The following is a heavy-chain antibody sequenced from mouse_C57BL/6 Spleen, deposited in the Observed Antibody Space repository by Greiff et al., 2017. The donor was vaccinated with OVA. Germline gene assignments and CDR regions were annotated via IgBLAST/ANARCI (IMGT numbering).Heavy chain of an antibody. CDR2: INPNNGGT. V-gene: IGHV1-26*01. J-gene: IGHJ4*01. CDR1: GYTFTDYY. CDR3: ERGEEKRGGAMDY. Sequence: EVQLQQSGPELVKPGASVKISCKASGYTFTDYYMNWVKQSHGKSLEWIGDINPNNGGTSYNQKFKGKATLTVDKSSSTAYMELRSLTSEDSAVYDCERGEEKRGGAMDYWGQGTSVTVSS.